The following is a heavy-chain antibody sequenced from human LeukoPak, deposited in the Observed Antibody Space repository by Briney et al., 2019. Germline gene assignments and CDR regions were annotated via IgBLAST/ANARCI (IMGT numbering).Heavy chain of an antibody. CDR3: ARNYDSSGYYYPLYCYYGMDV. D-gene: IGHD3-22*01. CDR1: GFTFSSYG. V-gene: IGHV3-33*01. Sequence: GGSLRLSCAASGFTFSSYGMHWVRQAPGKGLEWVAVIWYDGSNKYYADSVKGRFTISRDNSKNTLYLQMNSLRAEDTAVYYCARNYDSSGYYYPLYCYYGMDVWGQGTTVTVSS. J-gene: IGHJ6*02. CDR2: IWYDGSNK.